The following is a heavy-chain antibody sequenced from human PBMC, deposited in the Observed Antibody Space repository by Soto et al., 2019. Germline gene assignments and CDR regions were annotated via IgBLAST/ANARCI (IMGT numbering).Heavy chain of an antibody. V-gene: IGHV3-30*18. CDR1: GFSFTTYV. CDR2: ISHDGSYK. Sequence: GSLRLSCAASGFSFTTYVMHWVRQAPGKGLAWVAVISHDGSYKYYGDAVKGRFTIPRDTSKNAEYLEMKSLRPEDTAVYYCAKGLLAIVGTTLPRDAFNIWGQGTMVTVSS. D-gene: IGHD1-26*01. CDR3: AKGLLAIVGTTLPRDAFNI. J-gene: IGHJ3*02.